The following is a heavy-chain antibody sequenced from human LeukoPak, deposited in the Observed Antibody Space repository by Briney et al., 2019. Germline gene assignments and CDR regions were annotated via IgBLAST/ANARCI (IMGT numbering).Heavy chain of an antibody. CDR1: GFTFSSYA. V-gene: IGHV3-23*01. J-gene: IGHJ4*02. CDR3: AKANYDSSGSYYFDY. Sequence: GGSLRLSCAASGFTFSSYAMSWVRQAAGKGLEWVSGISGSGGDTYYADSVKGRFTISRDNSKNTLYLQMNSLRAEDTAVYYCAKANYDSSGSYYFDYWGQGTLVTVSS. D-gene: IGHD3-22*01. CDR2: ISGSGGDT.